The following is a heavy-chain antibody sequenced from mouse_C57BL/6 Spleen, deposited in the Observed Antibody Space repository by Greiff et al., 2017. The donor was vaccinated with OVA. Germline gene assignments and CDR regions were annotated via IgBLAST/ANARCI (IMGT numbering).Heavy chain of an antibody. V-gene: IGHV1-19*01. D-gene: IGHD1-1*01. CDR1: GYTFTDYY. J-gene: IGHJ2*01. CDR3: ARGYYGSLYYFDY. CDR2: INPYNGGT. Sequence: EVKLQESGPVLVKPGASVKMSCKASGYTFTDYYMNWVKQSHGKSLEWIGVINPYNGGTSYNQKFKGKATLTVDKSSSTAYMELNSLTSEDSAVYYCARGYYGSLYYFDYWGQGTTLTVSS.